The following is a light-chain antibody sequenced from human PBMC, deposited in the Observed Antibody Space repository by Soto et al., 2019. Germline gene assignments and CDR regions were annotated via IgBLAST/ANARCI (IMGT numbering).Light chain of an antibody. CDR2: GTY. V-gene: IGKV3-20*01. CDR1: QSVGNSY. CDR3: QQWRSSPLS. Sequence: EIGLTQSPGTLSLSPGEGATLSCRASQSVGNSYVAWYQKKPGQAPRLLISGTYSRATGIPDRFRGSGSDTDFTITITSLEPEDFAVYYCQQWRSSPLSFGAGTKIEMK. J-gene: IGKJ4*01.